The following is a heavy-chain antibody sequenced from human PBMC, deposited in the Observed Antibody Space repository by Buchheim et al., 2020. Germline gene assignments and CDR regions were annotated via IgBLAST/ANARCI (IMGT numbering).Heavy chain of an antibody. CDR3: ARGEWSRLHYYYMDV. V-gene: IGHV1-46*01. J-gene: IGHJ6*03. CDR2: INPSAGST. CDR1: GYTFTSYY. Sequence: QVQLVQSGAEVKKPGASVKVSCKASGYTFTSYYMHWVRQAPGQGLEWMGIINPSAGSTSYAQKFQGRVTMTRDTSTSTAYLELSSLRSEDTAVYYCARGEWSRLHYYYMDVWGKGTT. D-gene: IGHD3-3*01.